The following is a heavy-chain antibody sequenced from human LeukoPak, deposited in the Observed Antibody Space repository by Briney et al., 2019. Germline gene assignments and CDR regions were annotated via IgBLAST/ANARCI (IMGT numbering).Heavy chain of an antibody. Sequence: GGSLRLSCAASGFTFSSYSMNWVRQAPGKGLEWVANIKQDGSEKYYVDSVKGRFTISRDNAKNSLYLQMNSLRAEDTAVYYCARAATVTTLWFCYMDVWGKGTTVTVSS. CDR1: GFTFSSYS. J-gene: IGHJ6*03. CDR3: ARAATVTTLWFCYMDV. V-gene: IGHV3-7*01. D-gene: IGHD4-17*01. CDR2: IKQDGSEK.